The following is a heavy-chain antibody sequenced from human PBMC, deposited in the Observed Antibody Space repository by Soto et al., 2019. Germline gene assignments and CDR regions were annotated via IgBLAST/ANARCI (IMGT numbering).Heavy chain of an antibody. Sequence: SETLSLTCAVYGGSFSGYYWSWIRQPPGKGLEWIGEINHSGSTNYNPSLKSRVTISVDTSKNQFSLKLSSVTAADTAVYYCARATRRSSSSGIRLDYWGQGTLVTVSS. CDR3: ARATRRSSSSGIRLDY. D-gene: IGHD6-6*01. CDR2: INHSGST. J-gene: IGHJ4*02. V-gene: IGHV4-34*01. CDR1: GGSFSGYY.